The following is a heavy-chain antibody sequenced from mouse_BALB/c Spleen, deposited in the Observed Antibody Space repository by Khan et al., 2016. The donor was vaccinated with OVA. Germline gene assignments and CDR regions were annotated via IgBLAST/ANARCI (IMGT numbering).Heavy chain of an antibody. CDR2: IDPENGNT. Sequence: VQLKESGAELVRPGALVKLSCKASGFNIKDYYMYWVKQRPEEGLEWIGWIDPENGNTIYDPKFQGKASITADTPSNTVYLQLSSLTSEDTAVYYCGRRGYGNYWFAYWGQGTLVTVSA. CDR1: GFNIKDYY. V-gene: IGHV14-1*02. J-gene: IGHJ3*01. CDR3: GRRGYGNYWFAY. D-gene: IGHD2-1*01.